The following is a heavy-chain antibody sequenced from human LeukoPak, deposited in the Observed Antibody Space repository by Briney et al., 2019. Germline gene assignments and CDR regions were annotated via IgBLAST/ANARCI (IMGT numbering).Heavy chain of an antibody. J-gene: IGHJ5*02. Sequence: SETLSLTCTVSGGSISSSSYYWGWIRQPPGKGLEWIGSIYYSGGTYYNPSLKSRVTISVDTSKNQFSLKLSSVTAADTAVYYCARLRDIVVVPAAMRGGFDPWGQGTLVTVSS. CDR3: ARLRDIVVVPAAMRGGFDP. D-gene: IGHD2-2*01. V-gene: IGHV4-39*07. CDR1: GGSISSSSYY. CDR2: IYYSGGT.